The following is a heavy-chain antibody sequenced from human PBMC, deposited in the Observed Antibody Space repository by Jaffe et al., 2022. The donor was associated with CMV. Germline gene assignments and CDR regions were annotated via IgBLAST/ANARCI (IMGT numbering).Heavy chain of an antibody. CDR2: IKQDGSEK. D-gene: IGHD3-3*01. CDR1: GFTFSSYW. V-gene: IGHV3-7*01. J-gene: IGHJ3*02. Sequence: EVQLVESGGGLVQPGGSLRLSCAASGFTFSSYWMSWVRQAPGKGLEWVANIKQDGSEKYYVDSVKGRFTISRDNAKNSLYLQMNSLRAEDTAVYYCARGLRITIFGVVIIPAFDIWGQGTMVTVSS. CDR3: ARGLRITIFGVVIIPAFDI.